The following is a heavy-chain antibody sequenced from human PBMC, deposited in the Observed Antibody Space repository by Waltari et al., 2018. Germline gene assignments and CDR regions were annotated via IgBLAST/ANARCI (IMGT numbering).Heavy chain of an antibody. J-gene: IGHJ1*01. Sequence: QVQLQESGPGLVKPSETLSLTCTVSGGSISSPYWSWIRQPPGKGLEWIGYIYYSGGTNYNPSLKSRVTISVDTSKNQFSLKRSSVSAADTAADYWATSAAGGYFQHWGQGTLVTVSS. D-gene: IGHD6-13*01. CDR3: ATSAAGGYFQH. CDR1: GGSISSPY. V-gene: IGHV4-59*11. CDR2: IYYSGGT.